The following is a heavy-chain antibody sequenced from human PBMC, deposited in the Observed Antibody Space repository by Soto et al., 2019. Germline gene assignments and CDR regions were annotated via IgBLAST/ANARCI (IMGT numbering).Heavy chain of an antibody. D-gene: IGHD2-2*02. CDR2: IYTSGST. Sequence: TSETLSLTCTVPGGSISSYYWSWIRQPAGKGLEWIGRIYTSGSTNYNPSLKSRVTMSVDTSKNQFSLKLSSVTAADTAVYYCARDSVPFIVVVPAAIRHYYYYGMDVWGQGTTVTVSS. J-gene: IGHJ6*02. CDR1: GGSISSYY. V-gene: IGHV4-4*07. CDR3: ARDSVPFIVVVPAAIRHYYYYGMDV.